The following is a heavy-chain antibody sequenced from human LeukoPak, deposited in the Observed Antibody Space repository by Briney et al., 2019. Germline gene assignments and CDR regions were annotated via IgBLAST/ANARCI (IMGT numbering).Heavy chain of an antibody. CDR1: GFTFSTYA. CDR2: ISDNGGST. V-gene: IGHV3-64D*06. D-gene: IGHD6-19*01. CDR3: VNLGQWLVPDYYYGMDV. Sequence: GGSLRLSCSASGFTFSTYAVHWVRQAPGKGLEYVSGISDNGGSTYYADSVKGRFTISRDNSKNTLYLQMSSLTHEDTARYYCVNLGQWLVPDYYYGMDVWGQGTTVTVSS. J-gene: IGHJ6*02.